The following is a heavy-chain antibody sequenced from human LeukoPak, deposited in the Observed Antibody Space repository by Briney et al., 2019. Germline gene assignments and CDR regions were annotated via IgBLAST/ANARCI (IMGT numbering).Heavy chain of an antibody. CDR1: GFTFSSYA. CDR3: AKMDYDSSGYYYYFDY. D-gene: IGHD3-22*01. J-gene: IGHJ4*02. CDR2: ISGSGGST. V-gene: IGHV3-23*01. Sequence: GGSLRLSCAASGFTFSSYAMSWVRQAPGKGLEWVSAISGSGGSTYYADSVKGRFTISRDNSKNTLYLQMNSLRAEDTAVHYCAKMDYDSSGYYYYFDYWGQGTLVTVSS.